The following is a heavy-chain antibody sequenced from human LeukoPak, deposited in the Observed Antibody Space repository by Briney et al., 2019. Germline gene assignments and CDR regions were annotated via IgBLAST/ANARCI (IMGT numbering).Heavy chain of an antibody. D-gene: IGHD3-22*01. CDR2: ISYDGTNK. V-gene: IGHV3-30*04. CDR3: AKGNYYDSSAYNWFDP. CDR1: GFTFSSYA. Sequence: PGGSLRLSCAASGFTFSSYAMHWVRQAPGKGLEWVAVISYDGTNKYYAESVKGRFTISRDNSKNTLYVQMNSLRAEDTAVYYCAKGNYYDSSAYNWFDPWGQGTLVTVSS. J-gene: IGHJ5*02.